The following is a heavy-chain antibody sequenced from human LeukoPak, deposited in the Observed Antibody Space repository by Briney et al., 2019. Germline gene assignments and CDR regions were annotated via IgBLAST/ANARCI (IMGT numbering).Heavy chain of an antibody. Sequence: PGRSLRLSCAASGFTFSSYGMHWVRQAPGKGLEWVAVIWYDGSNKYYADSVKGRFTISRDNSKNTLYLQMNSLRAEDTAVYYRARGDHSSSWSFDYWGQGTLVTVSS. CDR2: IWYDGSNK. V-gene: IGHV3-33*01. J-gene: IGHJ4*02. CDR1: GFTFSSYG. D-gene: IGHD6-13*01. CDR3: ARGDHSSSWSFDY.